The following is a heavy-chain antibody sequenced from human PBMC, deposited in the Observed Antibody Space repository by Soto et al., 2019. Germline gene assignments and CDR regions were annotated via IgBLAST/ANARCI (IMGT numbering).Heavy chain of an antibody. D-gene: IGHD2-8*02. Sequence: SETLSLTCAVSGGSISSGGYSWSWIRQPPGKGLEWIGYFSHSGSTYYNPSLKSRVTISVDTSKNQFSLKLTSVTAADTAVYYCARDKITGLFDYWGQGTLVTVSS. CDR2: FSHSGST. CDR1: GGSISSGGYS. V-gene: IGHV4-30-2*01. J-gene: IGHJ4*02. CDR3: ARDKITGLFDY.